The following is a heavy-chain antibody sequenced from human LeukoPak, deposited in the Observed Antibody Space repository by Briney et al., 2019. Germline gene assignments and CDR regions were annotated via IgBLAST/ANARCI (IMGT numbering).Heavy chain of an antibody. V-gene: IGHV5-51*01. CDR3: ARLDPEGYSYGPPCY. CDR1: GYSFTSYW. Sequence: HGESLKTSCKGSGYSFTSYWIGWVRQMPGKGLEWMGIIYPGDSDTRYSPSFQGQVTISADKSISTAYLQWSSLKASDTAMYYCARLDPEGYSYGPPCYWGQGTLVTVSS. CDR2: IYPGDSDT. D-gene: IGHD5-18*01. J-gene: IGHJ4*02.